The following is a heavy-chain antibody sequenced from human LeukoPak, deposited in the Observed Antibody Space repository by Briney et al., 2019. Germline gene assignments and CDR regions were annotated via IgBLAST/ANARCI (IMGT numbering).Heavy chain of an antibody. J-gene: IGHJ6*03. CDR1: GFTFSNAW. D-gene: IGHD1-26*01. Sequence: PGGSLRLSCAASGFTFSNAWMSWVRQAPGKGLEWVGRIKSKTDGGTTDYAAPVKGRFTISRDDSKNTLYLQMNSLKTEDTAVYYCAREGATIVSYYYYYYMDVWGKGTTVTVSS. V-gene: IGHV3-15*01. CDR2: IKSKTDGGTT. CDR3: AREGATIVSYYYYYYMDV.